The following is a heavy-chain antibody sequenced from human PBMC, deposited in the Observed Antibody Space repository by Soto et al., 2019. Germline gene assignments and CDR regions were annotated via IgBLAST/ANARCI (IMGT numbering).Heavy chain of an antibody. V-gene: IGHV5-51*01. CDR1: GYSFTSYW. Sequence: GESLTISCKGSGYSFTSYWIGWVRQMPGKGLEWMGIIYPGDSDTRYSPSFQGQVTISADKSISTAYLQWSSLKASDTAMYYCARHLSRYYYGMDVWGQGTTVTVSS. CDR2: IYPGDSDT. CDR3: ARHLSRYYYGMDV. J-gene: IGHJ6*02.